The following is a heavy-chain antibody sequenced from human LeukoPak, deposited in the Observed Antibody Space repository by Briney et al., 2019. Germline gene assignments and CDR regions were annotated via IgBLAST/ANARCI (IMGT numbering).Heavy chain of an antibody. CDR3: ARGGGLYYYYYMDV. CDR2: IIPIFGTA. Sequence: SVKVSCKASGYTFTSYAISWVRQAPGQWLEWMGGIIPIFGTANYAQKFQGRVTITADESTSTAYMELSSLRSEDTAVYYCARGGGLYYYYYMDVWGKGTTVTVSS. D-gene: IGHD3-3*01. J-gene: IGHJ6*03. CDR1: GYTFTSYA. V-gene: IGHV1-69*13.